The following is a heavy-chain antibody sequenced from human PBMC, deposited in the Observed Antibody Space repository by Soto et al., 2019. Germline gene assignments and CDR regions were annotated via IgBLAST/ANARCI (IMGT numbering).Heavy chain of an antibody. Sequence: PSDTLSLTCAVYGGSFSGYYWSWIRQHPGKGLEWIGYIYYSGSTYYNPSLKSRVTISVDTSKNQFSLKLSSVTAADTAVYYCARVGRNCSGGSCFAFDIWGQGTMVTVSS. CDR1: GGSFSGYY. D-gene: IGHD2-15*01. V-gene: IGHV4-31*11. CDR3: ARVGRNCSGGSCFAFDI. CDR2: IYYSGST. J-gene: IGHJ3*02.